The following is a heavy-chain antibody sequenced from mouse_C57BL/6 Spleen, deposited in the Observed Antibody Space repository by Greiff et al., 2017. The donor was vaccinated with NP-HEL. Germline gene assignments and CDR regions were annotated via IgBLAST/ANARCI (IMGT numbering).Heavy chain of an antibody. CDR3: ARRNYSKNYFDY. CDR1: GYTFTSYW. Sequence: VQLQQSGAELVRPGSSVKLSCKASGYTFTSYWMHWVKQRPIQGLEWIGNIDPSDSETHYNQKFKDKATLTVDKSSSTAYMQLSSLTSEDSAVYYCARRNYSKNYFDYWGQGTTLTVSS. J-gene: IGHJ2*01. D-gene: IGHD2-5*01. CDR2: IDPSDSET. V-gene: IGHV1-52*01.